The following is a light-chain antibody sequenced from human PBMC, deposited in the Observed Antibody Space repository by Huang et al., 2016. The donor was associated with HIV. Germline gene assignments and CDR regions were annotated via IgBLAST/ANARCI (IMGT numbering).Light chain of an antibody. Sequence: ETVMTQSPDTLSVSPGGRATFSCRASESVSSSLAWYQWKPVQAPRLLIYDASTRATGIPARFSGSGSGTEFTLTISSLQSEDCAVYYCQHYSDWPPYTFGRGTKLEI. CDR3: QHYSDWPPYT. CDR1: ESVSSS. J-gene: IGKJ2*01. CDR2: DAS. V-gene: IGKV3D-15*01.